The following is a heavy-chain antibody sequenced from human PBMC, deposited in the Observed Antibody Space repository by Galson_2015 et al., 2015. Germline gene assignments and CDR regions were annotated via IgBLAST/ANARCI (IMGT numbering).Heavy chain of an antibody. V-gene: IGHV6-1*01. CDR1: GDSVSSNSVT. J-gene: IGHJ4*02. D-gene: IGHD2-2*01. CDR2: TYSRSRSNWYN. CDR3: ARSVPCSTTSCRQFDY. Sequence: CAISGDSVSSNSVTWNWIRQSPSRGLEWLGRTYSRSRSNWYNDYAVSVKSRITVNPDTSKNQFSLQLNSVTPEDTAVYYCARSVPCSTTSCRQFDYWGQGTLVTVSA.